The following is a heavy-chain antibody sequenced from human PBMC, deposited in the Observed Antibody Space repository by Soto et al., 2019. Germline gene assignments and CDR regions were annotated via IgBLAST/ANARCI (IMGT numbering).Heavy chain of an antibody. CDR2: INPLGSST. CDR3: ARAAGRFGELYGFDP. CDR1: GYTFTSYN. V-gene: IGHV1-46*01. J-gene: IGHJ5*02. D-gene: IGHD3-10*01. Sequence: QVQLVKSGAEVKKPGASVKVSCKASGYTFTSYNMHWVRQAPGKGLEWVGMINPLGSSTTYARKFRGRVTMTRDTSDSTVYMELTNLRSEDTAVYYCARAAGRFGELYGFDPWGQGTLVTVSS.